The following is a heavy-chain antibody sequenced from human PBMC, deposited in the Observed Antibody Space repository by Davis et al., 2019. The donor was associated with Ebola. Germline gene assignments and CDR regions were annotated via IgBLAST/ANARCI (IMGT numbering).Heavy chain of an antibody. J-gene: IGHJ4*02. CDR1: GFTFSDYW. D-gene: IGHD1-14*01. V-gene: IGHV3-7*01. Sequence: GESLKISCSASGFTFSDYWMNWVRQAPGQGLEWVANIKKDGTVRNYVDSVKGRFIISRDSAMNSLYLQMNSLRAEDTAVYYCARPDRSLRATPGFWGRGTLVTVSS. CDR2: IKKDGTVR. CDR3: ARPDRSLRATPGF.